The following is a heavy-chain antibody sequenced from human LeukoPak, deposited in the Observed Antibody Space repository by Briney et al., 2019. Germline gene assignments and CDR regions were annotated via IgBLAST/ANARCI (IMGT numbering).Heavy chain of an antibody. CDR1: GYTFTSYY. D-gene: IGHD6-13*01. Sequence: ASVKVSCKASGYTFTSYYMHWVRQAPGQGLEWMGIINPSGGRTSYAQKFQGRVTMTRDMSTSTVYMELSSLRAEDTAVYYCARDGRIAANHYYMDVWRKGTTVTVSS. V-gene: IGHV1-46*01. CDR2: INPSGGRT. CDR3: ARDGRIAANHYYMDV. J-gene: IGHJ6*03.